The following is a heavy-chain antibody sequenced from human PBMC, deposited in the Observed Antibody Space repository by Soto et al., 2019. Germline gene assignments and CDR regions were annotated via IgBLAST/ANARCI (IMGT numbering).Heavy chain of an antibody. CDR2: IIPIFGTA. CDR1: GGTFSSYA. V-gene: IGHV1-69*13. D-gene: IGHD3-10*01. J-gene: IGHJ4*02. CDR3: AMVRGVIIFDY. Sequence: SVKVSCKASGGTFSSYAISWVRQAPGQGLEWMGGIIPIFGTANYAQKFQGRVTITADESTSTAYMELGSLRSEDTAVYYCAMVRGVIIFDYWGQGTLVTVSS.